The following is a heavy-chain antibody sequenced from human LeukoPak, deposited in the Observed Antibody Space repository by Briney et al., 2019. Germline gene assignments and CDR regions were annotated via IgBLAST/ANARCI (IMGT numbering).Heavy chain of an antibody. V-gene: IGHV1-2*02. J-gene: IGHJ2*01. CDR3: ARDRSTTGTSLTDY. Sequence: ASVKVSCKVSGFTFTGYYIHWVRQAPGQGLEWMGWINPISGGTDYAQKFQGRVSMTRDTSITTVYMDLTRLRSDDTAVYYCARDRSTTGTSLTDYWGRGTLVTVSS. D-gene: IGHD1-1*01. CDR1: GFTFTGYY. CDR2: INPISGGT.